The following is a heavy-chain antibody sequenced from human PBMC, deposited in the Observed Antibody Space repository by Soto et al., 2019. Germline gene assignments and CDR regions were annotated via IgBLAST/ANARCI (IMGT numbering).Heavy chain of an antibody. Sequence: PSETLSLTCTVSGGSISSSSYYWGWIRQPPGKGLEWIGSIYYSGSTYYHPSLLSRVTISADTSMNEFSLRLSSVTAADTAVYYCARLNGYCVSTGCHGYYGMDAWGQGTTVTVSS. J-gene: IGHJ6*02. CDR2: IYYSGST. V-gene: IGHV4-39*01. D-gene: IGHD2-2*03. CDR3: ARLNGYCVSTGCHGYYGMDA. CDR1: GGSISSSSYY.